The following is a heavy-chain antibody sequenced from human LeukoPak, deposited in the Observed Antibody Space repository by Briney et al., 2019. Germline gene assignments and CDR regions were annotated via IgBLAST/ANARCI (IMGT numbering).Heavy chain of an antibody. CDR1: GFTFSSYG. J-gene: IGHJ4*02. CDR2: ISGSGGST. V-gene: IGHV3-23*01. D-gene: IGHD2-21*02. CDR3: AKDREAYCGGDCYSAFDY. Sequence: GGSLRLSCAASGFTFSSYGMSWVRQAPGKGLEWVSAISGSGGSTYYADSVKGRFTISRDNSKNTLYLQMNSLRAEDTAVYYCAKDREAYCGGDCYSAFDYWGQGTLVTVSS.